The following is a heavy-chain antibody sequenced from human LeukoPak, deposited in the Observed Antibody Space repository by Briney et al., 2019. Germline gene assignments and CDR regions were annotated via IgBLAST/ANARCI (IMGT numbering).Heavy chain of an antibody. CDR2: ISSSSSYI. Sequence: GGSLRLSCAASGFTFSSYSMNWVRQAPGKGLEWVSSISSSSSYIYYADSVEGRFTISRDNAKNSLYLQMNSLGAEDTAVYYCARDPPSAVPAATDAFDIWGQGTMVTVSS. D-gene: IGHD2-2*01. J-gene: IGHJ3*02. CDR1: GFTFSSYS. V-gene: IGHV3-21*01. CDR3: ARDPPSAVPAATDAFDI.